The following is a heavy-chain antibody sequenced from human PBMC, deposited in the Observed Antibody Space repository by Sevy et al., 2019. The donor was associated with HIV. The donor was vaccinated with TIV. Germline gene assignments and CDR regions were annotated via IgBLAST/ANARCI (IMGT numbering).Heavy chain of an antibody. CDR2: VSDSGGAT. CDR1: GFTFSSYA. D-gene: IGHD3-22*01. Sequence: GGSLRLSCGASGFTFSSYAMSWVRQAPGKGLEWVSTVSDSGGATYYADSVKGRFTISRDNSKNTLFLQMSSLRAEDAATHFCARNDYYDTIGGIGNLDYWGQGTLVTVSS. CDR3: ARNDYYDTIGGIGNLDY. V-gene: IGHV3-23*01. J-gene: IGHJ4*02.